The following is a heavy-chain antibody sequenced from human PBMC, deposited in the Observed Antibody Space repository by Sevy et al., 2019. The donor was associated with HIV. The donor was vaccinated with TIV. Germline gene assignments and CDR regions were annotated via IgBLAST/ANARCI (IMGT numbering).Heavy chain of an antibody. CDR1: GFTFSSYD. D-gene: IGHD2-8*01. CDR2: ISSSGSSI. J-gene: IGHJ5*02. CDR3: TRNGGAFDNGFDP. V-gene: IGHV3-48*03. Sequence: GGSLRLSCTASGFTFSSYDMNWVRQAPGKGLEWVSKISSSGSSIYYADSVKVRFTISRANAKNSLNMQMNSLRSEDTAVYYCTRNGGAFDNGFDPWGQGTLVTVSS.